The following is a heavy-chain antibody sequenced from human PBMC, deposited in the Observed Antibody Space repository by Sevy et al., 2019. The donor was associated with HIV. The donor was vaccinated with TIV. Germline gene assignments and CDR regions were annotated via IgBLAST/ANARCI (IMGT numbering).Heavy chain of an antibody. CDR3: ARHLQCLSSSPLDY. Sequence: GGCLRLSCAASGFTFDDYGMSWVRQAPGKGLEWVSGINWNGGSTGYADSVKGRFTIYIDNAKNSLYLQMNSLRAEDTALYHCARHLQCLSSSPLDYWGQGTLVTVSS. V-gene: IGHV3-20*01. D-gene: IGHD6-6*01. J-gene: IGHJ4*02. CDR1: GFTFDDYG. CDR2: INWNGGST.